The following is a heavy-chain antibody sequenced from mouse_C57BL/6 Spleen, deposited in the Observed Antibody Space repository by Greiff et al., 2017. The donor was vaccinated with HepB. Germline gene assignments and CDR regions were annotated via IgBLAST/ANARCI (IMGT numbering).Heavy chain of an antibody. D-gene: IGHD1-1*01. CDR2: ISDGGSYT. J-gene: IGHJ3*01. V-gene: IGHV5-4*01. CDR3: AREGYYGSSPD. CDR1: GFTFSSYA. Sequence: DVKLVESGGGLVKPGGSLKLSCAASGFTFSSYAMSWVRQTPEKRLEWVATISDGGSYTYYPDNVQGRFTISRDNAKNNLYLQMSHLKSEDTAMYYCAREGYYGSSPDWGQGTLVTVSA.